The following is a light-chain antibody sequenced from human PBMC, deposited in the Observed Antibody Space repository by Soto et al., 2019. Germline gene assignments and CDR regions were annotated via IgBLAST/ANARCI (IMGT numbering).Light chain of an antibody. CDR1: ISDVGGYNF. V-gene: IGLV2-14*03. CDR2: DVS. CDR3: SSFTGSNYV. J-gene: IGLJ1*01. Sequence: QSALTQPPSVSGSPGQSITISCTGTISDVGGYNFVSWYQQYPGKAPKLMICDVSNRPSGVSNRFSGSKSGNTASLTISGLQAEDEADYYCSSFTGSNYVFGTGTKLTVL.